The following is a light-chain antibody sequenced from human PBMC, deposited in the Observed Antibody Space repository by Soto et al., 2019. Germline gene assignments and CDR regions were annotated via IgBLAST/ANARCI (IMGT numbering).Light chain of an antibody. V-gene: IGKV3-15*01. CDR3: QQYGSSPWT. CDR1: QSVSSN. Sequence: VMTQSSATLSVSPGERATLSCRASQSVSSNLAWYQQKPGQAPRLLIYGASTRATGIPARFSGSGSGTEFTLTISRLEPEDFAVYYCQQYGSSPWTFGQGTRLAIK. J-gene: IGKJ5*01. CDR2: GAS.